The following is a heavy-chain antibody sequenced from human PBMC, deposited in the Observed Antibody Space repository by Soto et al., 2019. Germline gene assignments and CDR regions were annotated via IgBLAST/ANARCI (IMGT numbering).Heavy chain of an antibody. V-gene: IGHV3-72*01. CDR2: TRNKAISYTT. CDR3: ARLADTAMGNYYYGMDV. Sequence: AGGSLRLSCAASGFTFSDHYMDWVRQAPGKGLEWVGRTRNKAISYTTEYAASVKGRFTISRDDSKNSLYLQMNSLKTEDTAVYYCARLADTAMGNYYYGMDVWGQGTTVTVSS. CDR1: GFTFSDHY. D-gene: IGHD5-18*01. J-gene: IGHJ6*02.